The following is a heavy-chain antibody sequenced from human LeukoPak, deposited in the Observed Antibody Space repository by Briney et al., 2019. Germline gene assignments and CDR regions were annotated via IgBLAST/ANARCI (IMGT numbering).Heavy chain of an antibody. D-gene: IGHD6-13*01. V-gene: IGHV4-34*01. Sequence: SETLSLTCAVYGGSFSGYYWSWIRQPPGKGLEWIGEINHSGSTNYNPSLKSRVTISVDTSKNQFSLKLSSVTAADTAVYYCARRVIAAAGNDYWGQGTLVTVSS. CDR1: GGSFSGYY. CDR2: INHSGST. J-gene: IGHJ4*02. CDR3: ARRVIAAAGNDY.